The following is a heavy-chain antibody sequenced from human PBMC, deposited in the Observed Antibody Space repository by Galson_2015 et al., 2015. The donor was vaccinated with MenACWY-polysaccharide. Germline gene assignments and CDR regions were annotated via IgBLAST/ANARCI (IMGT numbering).Heavy chain of an antibody. CDR1: GFTFSMYG. V-gene: IGHV3-23*01. CDR3: ATDVKTTVLRGVEF. D-gene: IGHD4-23*01. Sequence: SLRLSCAGSGFTFSMYGMSWVRQAPGKGLERVSSISGSGSTKYYAESVKGRFTISRDNSENTIYLQMNSLSAGDTAVYYCATDVKTTVLRGVEFWGQGSLVTVSS. J-gene: IGHJ4*02. CDR2: ISGSGSTK.